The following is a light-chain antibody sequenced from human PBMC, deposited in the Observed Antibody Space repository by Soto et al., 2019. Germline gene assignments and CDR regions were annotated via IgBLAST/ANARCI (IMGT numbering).Light chain of an antibody. J-gene: IGLJ3*02. CDR1: SSNIGRNT. CDR2: SNN. V-gene: IGLV1-44*01. CDR3: AAWDASLNGWV. Sequence: QSVLTQPPSASGTPGQRVTNSCSGSSSNIGRNTVNWYQQLPGTAPKLLIYSNNQRPSGVPDRFSGSKSGTSASLAISGLQSEDEADYYCAAWDASLNGWVFGGGTKLTVL.